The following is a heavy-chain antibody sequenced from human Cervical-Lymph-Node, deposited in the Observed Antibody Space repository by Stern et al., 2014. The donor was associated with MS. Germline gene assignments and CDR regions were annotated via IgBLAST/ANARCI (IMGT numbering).Heavy chain of an antibody. J-gene: IGHJ4*02. CDR2: INHMGTP. V-gene: IGHV4-34*01. CDR3: AREVESKGDYFDY. CDR1: GGSFSGYY. Sequence: QVQLQQWGAGLLKPSETLSLTCAVYGGSFSGYYWSWIRQPPGKGLEWIGEINHMGTPIYSRPHKTLVNISGDTSKNQFPLTRRSVTAADTAVYFCAREVESKGDYFDYWGQGTLVTVSS. D-gene: IGHD1-1*01.